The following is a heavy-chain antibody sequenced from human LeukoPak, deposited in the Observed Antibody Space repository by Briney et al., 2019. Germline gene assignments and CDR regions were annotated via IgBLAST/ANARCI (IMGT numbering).Heavy chain of an antibody. D-gene: IGHD6-19*01. Sequence: SETLSLTCTVSGGSISSSSYYWSWIRQPPGKGLEWIGYFYYSGSTNYNPSLKSRVTISLDTSKSQFSLKLSSVTAADTAVYYCASIYSSGWYTFDYWGQGTLVTVSS. CDR1: GGSISSSSYY. CDR3: ASIYSSGWYTFDY. J-gene: IGHJ4*02. V-gene: IGHV4-61*05. CDR2: FYYSGST.